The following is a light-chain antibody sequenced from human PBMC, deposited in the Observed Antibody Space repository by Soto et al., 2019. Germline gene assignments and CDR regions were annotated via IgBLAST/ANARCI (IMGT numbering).Light chain of an antibody. CDR2: DVS. Sequence: LTQPASVSGSPGQSISISCTGSSSDVGGYNYVSWYQQHPGKAPKLMIYDVSNRPSGVSNRFSGSKSGNTASLTISGLQAEDEADYYCSSYTSSSTPVVFGGGTKVTVL. J-gene: IGLJ2*01. CDR1: SSDVGGYNY. V-gene: IGLV2-14*01. CDR3: SSYTSSSTPVV.